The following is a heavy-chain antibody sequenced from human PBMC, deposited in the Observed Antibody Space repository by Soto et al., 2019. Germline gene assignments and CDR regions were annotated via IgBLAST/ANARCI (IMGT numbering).Heavy chain of an antibody. D-gene: IGHD3-22*01. V-gene: IGHV3-53*01. CDR2: IYSGGST. J-gene: IGHJ3*01. CDR1: GFTFSSND. CDR3: ATSPLLPGAP. Sequence: EVQLVESGGGLIQPGGSLRLSCAASGFTFSSNDMNWVCQAPGKGLEWVSLIYSGGSTYYADSVKGRFTISRDNSKNTLYLQMSSLRAEDTAVYYCATSPLLPGAPWGQGTMVTVSS.